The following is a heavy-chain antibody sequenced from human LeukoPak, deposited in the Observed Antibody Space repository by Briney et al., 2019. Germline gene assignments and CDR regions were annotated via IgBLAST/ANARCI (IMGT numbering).Heavy chain of an antibody. D-gene: IGHD7-27*01. CDR2: IYYSGST. J-gene: IGHJ4*02. CDR1: GGSISSYY. CDR3: ARDNWGLDY. V-gene: IGHV4-59*01. Sequence: SETLSLTCTVSGGSISSYYWSWIRQPPGKGLEWIGYIYYSGSTNYNPSLKSRVTISVYTSKNQFSLKLSSVTAADTAVYYCARDNWGLDYWGQGTLVTVSS.